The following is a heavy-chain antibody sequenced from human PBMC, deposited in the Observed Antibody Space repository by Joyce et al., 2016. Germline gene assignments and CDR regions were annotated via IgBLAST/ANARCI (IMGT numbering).Heavy chain of an antibody. CDR3: ARDRFGGDFYYFYYMDV. J-gene: IGHJ6*03. V-gene: IGHV3-53*01. CDR1: GFTVSGNY. D-gene: IGHD3-10*01. CDR2: NYSADSP. Sequence: EVQLVESGGGVIQPGGSLRLSCVASGFTVSGNYMSWVRQAPGNGLEWISVNYSADSPAYADAVKGRFTVSRDNSKNTIHLQMNNLRAEDTAVYYCARDRFGGDFYYFYYMDVWGKGTTVTVSS.